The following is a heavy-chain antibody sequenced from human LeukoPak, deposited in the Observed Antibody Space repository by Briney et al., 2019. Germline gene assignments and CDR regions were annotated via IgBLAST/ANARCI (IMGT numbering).Heavy chain of an antibody. CDR2: ISGSGGST. V-gene: IGHV3-23*01. CDR1: GFTFSSYA. J-gene: IGHJ5*02. CDR3: AKGRDTMVRGVILTFEP. Sequence: GGSLILSCAASGFTFSSYAMSRVRQAPGKGLEWVSAISGSGGSTYYADSVKGRFTISRDNSKNTLYLQMNSLRAEDTAVYYCAKGRDTMVRGVILTFEPWGQGTLVTVSS. D-gene: IGHD3-10*01.